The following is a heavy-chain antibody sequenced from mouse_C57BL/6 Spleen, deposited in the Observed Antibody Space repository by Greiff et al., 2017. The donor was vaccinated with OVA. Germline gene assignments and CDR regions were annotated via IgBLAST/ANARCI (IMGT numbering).Heavy chain of an antibody. CDR1: GYTFTSYW. V-gene: IGHV1-52*01. CDR3: ARYYGSSTYAMDD. CDR2: IDPSDSET. Sequence: VQLQQPGAELVRPGSSVKLSCKASGYTFTSYWMHWVKQRPIQGLEWIGNIDPSDSETHYNQKFKDKATLTVDKSSSTAYMQLSSLTSEDSAVYYCARYYGSSTYAMDDWGQGTSVTVSS. J-gene: IGHJ4*01. D-gene: IGHD1-1*01.